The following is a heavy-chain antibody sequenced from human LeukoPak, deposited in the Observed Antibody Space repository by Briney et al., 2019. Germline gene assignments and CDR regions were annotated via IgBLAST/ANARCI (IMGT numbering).Heavy chain of an antibody. CDR2: ISSSGAGT. CDR1: GFTLSTYA. J-gene: IGHJ4*02. CDR3: AKDLTAVHTTNRFDY. Sequence: PGGSLRLSCEASGFTLSTYAMSWVRQAPGKGLEWVSTISSSGAGTYYADSVKGRFTISRDNSKNTLYLQMNSLRAEDTAVYYCAKDLTAVHTTNRFDYWGQGTLVTVSS. D-gene: IGHD4-17*01. V-gene: IGHV3-23*01.